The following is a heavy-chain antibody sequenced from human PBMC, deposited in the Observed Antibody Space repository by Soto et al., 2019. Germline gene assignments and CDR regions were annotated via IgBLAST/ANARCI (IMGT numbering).Heavy chain of an antibody. D-gene: IGHD3-10*01. CDR2: IYSGGSA. V-gene: IGHV3-53*01. Sequence: PGGSLRLSCEVSGFSLTGYGMHWVRQAPGKGLEWVSVIYSGGSAYYAVSVKGRFTISRDNSRNTVFLQMNGLRAEDTAVYYCARLAPYGSGSYSFRYNWFDPWGPGTLVTVS. J-gene: IGHJ5*02. CDR3: ARLAPYGSGSYSFRYNWFDP. CDR1: GFSLTGYG.